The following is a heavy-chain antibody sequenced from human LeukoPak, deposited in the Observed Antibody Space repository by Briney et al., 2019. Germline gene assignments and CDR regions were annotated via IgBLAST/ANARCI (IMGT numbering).Heavy chain of an antibody. V-gene: IGHV3-66*03. CDR1: GFIVSNYY. D-gene: IGHD4-17*01. J-gene: IGHJ5*02. CDR2: IRDSGET. Sequence: GGSLRLSCAGSGFIVSNYYMSWVRQAPGKGLEWVSLIRDSGETFYADSVKGRFTISRDNSKNTIYLQMNRLRVEDTAVYFCARDRAVTQDWVEFDPWGQGTLVTVSS. CDR3: ARDRAVTQDWVEFDP.